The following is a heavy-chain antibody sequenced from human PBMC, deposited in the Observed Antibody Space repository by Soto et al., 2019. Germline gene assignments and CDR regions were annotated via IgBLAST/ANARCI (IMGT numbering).Heavy chain of an antibody. Sequence: EVHLVESGGALVQPGGSLRLSCAASGVTLGDYWMNWVRQAPGNGLEWVANIGHDGSATNYVDSVKGRLTISRDNTRNSLYIKMNNLRVGDTAVYFWAGAIGWESAIWGPGTYVTVS. J-gene: IGHJ4*02. CDR2: IGHDGSAT. D-gene: IGHD6-19*01. CDR1: GVTLGDYW. CDR3: AGAIGWESAI. V-gene: IGHV3-7*03.